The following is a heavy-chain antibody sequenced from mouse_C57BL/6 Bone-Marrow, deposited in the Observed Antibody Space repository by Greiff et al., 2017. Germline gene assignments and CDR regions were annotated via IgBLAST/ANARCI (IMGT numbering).Heavy chain of an antibody. Sequence: APATPGASPPPSCKASGYTFTSSRIQWVKQRPGQGLEWIGEIDPSDSYTNYNQKFKGKATLTVDTSSSTAYMQLSSLTSEDSAVYYCARERDFFDYWGQGTTLTVSS. CDR2: IDPSDSYT. CDR3: ARERDFFDY. V-gene: IGHV1-50*01. CDR1: GYTFTSSR. J-gene: IGHJ2*01.